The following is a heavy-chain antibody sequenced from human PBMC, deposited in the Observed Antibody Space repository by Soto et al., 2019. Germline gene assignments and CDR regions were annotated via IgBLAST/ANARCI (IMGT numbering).Heavy chain of an antibody. CDR3: ACNWANSLKNWLDP. J-gene: IGHJ5*02. D-gene: IGHD1-1*01. CDR2: IIPVLVSI. V-gene: IGHV1-69*13. Sequence: SLEVSWKPCTDPLPNYAITWVRQAPGQGLEWVGGIIPVLVSITYAQKFQGRVSITADESTSTAYMELSSLTSDDTAVYYCACNWANSLKNWLDPWGQGILVTGSS. CDR1: TDPLPNYA.